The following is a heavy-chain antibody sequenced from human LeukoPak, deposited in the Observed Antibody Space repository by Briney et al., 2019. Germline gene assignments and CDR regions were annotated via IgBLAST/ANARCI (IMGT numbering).Heavy chain of an antibody. D-gene: IGHD3-22*01. V-gene: IGHV4-34*01. J-gene: IGHJ4*02. CDR3: ARLTFYYDSSGYSIFDY. CDR1: GGSFSGYY. CDR2: INHSGST. Sequence: SETLSLTCAVYGGSFSGYYWSWIRQPPGKGLEWIGEINHSGSTNYNTSLKSRVTISVDTSKNQFSLKLSSVTAADTAVYYCARLTFYYDSSGYSIFDYWGQGALVTVSS.